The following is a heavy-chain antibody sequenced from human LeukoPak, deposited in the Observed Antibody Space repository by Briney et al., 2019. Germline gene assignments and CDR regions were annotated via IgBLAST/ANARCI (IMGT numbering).Heavy chain of an antibody. CDR2: ISAYSGNT. D-gene: IGHD3-3*02. J-gene: IGHJ6*02. V-gene: IGHV1-18*01. CDR1: GYTFTSYG. Sequence: ASVKVSCKASGYTFTSYGISWVRQAPGQGLEWMGWISAYSGNTNYAQKLQGRVTMTTDTSTSTAYMELRSLRSDDTAVYYCARHFAGPGTYTPYYGMDVWGQGTTVTVS. CDR3: ARHFAGPGTYTPYYGMDV.